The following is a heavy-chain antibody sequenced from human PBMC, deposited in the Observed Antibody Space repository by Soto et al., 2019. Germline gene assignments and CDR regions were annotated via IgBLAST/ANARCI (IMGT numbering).Heavy chain of an antibody. CDR3: ARGYSSGWDDIDY. Sequence: QVQLVQSGAEVKKPGSSVKVSCTASGGTFSSYTISWVRQAPGQGLEWMGRIIPILGIANYAQKFQGRVAITADKSTSTAYMELSSQRSEDTAVYYCARGYSSGWDDIDYWGHGTLVTVSS. V-gene: IGHV1-69*02. J-gene: IGHJ4*01. CDR2: IIPILGIA. CDR1: GGTFSSYT. D-gene: IGHD6-19*01.